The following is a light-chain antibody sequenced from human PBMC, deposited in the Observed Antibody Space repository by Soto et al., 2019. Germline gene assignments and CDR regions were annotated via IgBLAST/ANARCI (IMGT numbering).Light chain of an antibody. V-gene: IGLV2-8*01. CDR1: SSDIGAYNY. Sequence: SALAQPPSASGSPGQSVTISCTGPSSDIGAYNYVSWYQQHPGKAPKLMIYEVSKRPSGVPDRFSGSKSGNTASLTVSGLQAEDEADYYCSSYAGSNNPYVFGTGTKVTVL. CDR2: EVS. J-gene: IGLJ1*01. CDR3: SSYAGSNNPYV.